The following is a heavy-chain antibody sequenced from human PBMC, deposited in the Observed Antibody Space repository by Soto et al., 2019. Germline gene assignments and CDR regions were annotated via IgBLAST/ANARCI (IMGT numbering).Heavy chain of an antibody. V-gene: IGHV4-59*01. CDR3: AREGYSSGYYYYYGMDV. CDR1: GGYISSYY. CDR2: IYYSGST. D-gene: IGHD3-22*01. Sequence: SETLSLTCTVSGGYISSYYWSWIRQPPGKGLEWIGYIYYSGSTNYNPSLKSRVTISVDTSKNQFSLKLSSVTAADTAVYYCAREGYSSGYYYYYGMDVWGQGTTVTVS. J-gene: IGHJ6*02.